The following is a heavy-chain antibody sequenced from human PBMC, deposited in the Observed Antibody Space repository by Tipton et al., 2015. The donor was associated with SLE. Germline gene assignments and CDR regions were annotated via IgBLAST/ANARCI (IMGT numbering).Heavy chain of an antibody. CDR2: IRSKVYGGTA. CDR1: GFRFSDYW. J-gene: IGHJ6*02. V-gene: IGHV3-49*04. Sequence: SLRLSCAASGFRFSDYWMHWVRQAPGKGLEWVGFIRSKVYGGTAEYAASVKGRFIISRDDSKSIAYLHMNSLRTEDTAMYYCTRDRSVTTFYGMDVWGQGTTVTVSS. CDR3: TRDRSVTTFYGMDV. D-gene: IGHD4-17*01.